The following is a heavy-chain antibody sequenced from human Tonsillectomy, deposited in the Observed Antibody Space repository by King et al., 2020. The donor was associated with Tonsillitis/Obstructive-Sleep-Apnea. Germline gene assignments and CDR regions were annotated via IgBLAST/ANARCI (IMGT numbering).Heavy chain of an antibody. CDR3: VKGSAGEYYYYYMDV. Sequence: VQLVESGGGLVQPGGSLRLSCSASAFTFSSYAMHWVRRAPGKGLDYVSGISMNGGSTYYEDSGKGRFTISRDNSKNTLYLHMSRLRGEDTAVYYCVKGSAGEYYYYYMDVWGKGTTVPVSS. CDR2: ISMNGGST. V-gene: IGHV3-64D*06. D-gene: IGHD6-13*01. CDR1: AFTFSSYA. J-gene: IGHJ6*03.